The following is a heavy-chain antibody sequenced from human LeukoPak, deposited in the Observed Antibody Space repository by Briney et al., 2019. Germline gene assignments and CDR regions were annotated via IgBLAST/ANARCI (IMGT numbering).Heavy chain of an antibody. J-gene: IGHJ3*02. CDR2: IYISGST. Sequence: PSQTLSLTCTVSGGSISSGSYYWSWIRQPAGKGLEWIGRIYISGSTNYNPSLKSRVTISVDTSKNQFSLKLSSVTAADTAVYYCARGHDSRPGDAFDIWGQGTMVTVSS. D-gene: IGHD4-11*01. V-gene: IGHV4-61*02. CDR3: ARGHDSRPGDAFDI. CDR1: GGSISSGSYY.